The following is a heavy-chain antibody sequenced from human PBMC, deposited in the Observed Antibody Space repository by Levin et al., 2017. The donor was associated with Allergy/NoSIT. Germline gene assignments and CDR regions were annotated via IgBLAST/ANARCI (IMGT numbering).Heavy chain of an antibody. J-gene: IGHJ4*02. Sequence: GGSLRLSCPASGFTFSSYWMHWVRQAPGKGLVWVSRINTDGSSVTYADSVKGRFTISRDNAKNSLYLQMNSLRAEDTALYYCARDKGIAVAGGFDYWGQGTLVTVSS. CDR1: GFTFSSYW. CDR3: ARDKGIAVAGGFDY. D-gene: IGHD6-19*01. V-gene: IGHV3-74*01. CDR2: INTDGSSV.